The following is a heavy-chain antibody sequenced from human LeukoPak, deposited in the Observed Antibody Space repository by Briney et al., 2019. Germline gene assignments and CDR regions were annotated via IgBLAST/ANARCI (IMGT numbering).Heavy chain of an antibody. CDR3: ARVWPDSDYFDY. CDR2: ISSSSSYI. CDR1: GFTFSSYS. J-gene: IGHJ4*02. Sequence: GGSLRLSCAASGFTFSSYSMNWVRQAPGKGLEWVSSISSSSSYIYYADSVKGRFTISRDNAKNSLYLQMNSLRDEDTAVYYCARVWPDSDYFDYWGQGTLVTVSS. D-gene: IGHD3/OR15-3a*01. V-gene: IGHV3-21*01.